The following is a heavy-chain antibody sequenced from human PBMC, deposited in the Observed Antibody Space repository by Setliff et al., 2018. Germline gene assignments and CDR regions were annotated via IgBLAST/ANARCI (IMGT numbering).Heavy chain of an antibody. V-gene: IGHV3-33*01. CDR2: FWANGNNK. J-gene: IGHJ5*02. D-gene: IGHD6-13*01. CDR1: GFTFSYYG. Sequence: QPGGSLRLSCAASGFTFSYYGIHWVRQAPGKGLEWVAVFWANGNNKYYADSVKGRFTISRDNSKNTLYLQMSSLRAEDTAVYYCVPGIATAGKVSWGQGTLVTVSS. CDR3: VPGIATAGKVS.